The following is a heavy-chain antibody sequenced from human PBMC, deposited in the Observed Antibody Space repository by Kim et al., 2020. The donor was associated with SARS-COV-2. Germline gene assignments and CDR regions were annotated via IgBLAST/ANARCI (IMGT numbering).Heavy chain of an antibody. Sequence: GGSLRLSCAASGFTFSSYGMHWVRQAPGKGLEWVAVISYDGSNKYYADSVKGRFTISRDNSKNTLYLQMNSLRAEDTAVYYCAKDNYYCSGRPYYYYGMDVWGQGTTVTVSS. J-gene: IGHJ6*02. D-gene: IGHD3-10*01. CDR1: GFTFSSYG. V-gene: IGHV3-30*18. CDR2: ISYDGSNK. CDR3: AKDNYYCSGRPYYYYGMDV.